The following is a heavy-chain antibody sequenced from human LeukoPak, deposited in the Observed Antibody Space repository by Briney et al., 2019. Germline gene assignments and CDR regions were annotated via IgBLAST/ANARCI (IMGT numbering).Heavy chain of an antibody. Sequence: PSEILSLTCTVSGGSISSGDYYWSWIRQPPGKGLEWIGYIYYSGSTYYNPSLKSRVTISVDTSKNQFSLKLSSVTAADTAVYYCAREDSSAMNWFDPWGQGTLVTVSS. V-gene: IGHV4-30-4*01. CDR3: AREDSSAMNWFDP. CDR1: GGSISSGDYY. CDR2: IYYSGST. D-gene: IGHD3-22*01. J-gene: IGHJ5*02.